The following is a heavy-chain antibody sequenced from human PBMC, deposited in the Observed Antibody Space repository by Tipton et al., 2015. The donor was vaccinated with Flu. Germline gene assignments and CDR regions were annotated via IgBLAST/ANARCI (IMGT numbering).Heavy chain of an antibody. V-gene: IGHV4-59*08. CDR3: ARHSDGYNSRRYYYYHHMDV. J-gene: IGHJ6*03. D-gene: IGHD6-13*01. Sequence: TLSLTCTVSGGSSTSYYWSWIRQSPGKGLEWIGNIFYSGSTNYNPSLKSRVAISVDTSRDQVFLKLRSVTAADTAVYYCARHSDGYNSRRYYYYHHMDVWGKGTPVTVSS. CDR2: IFYSGST. CDR1: GGSSTSYY.